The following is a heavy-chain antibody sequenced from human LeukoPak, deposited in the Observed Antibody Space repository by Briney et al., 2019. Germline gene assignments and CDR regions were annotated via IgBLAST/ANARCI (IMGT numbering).Heavy chain of an antibody. Sequence: SETLSLTCAVSGGSINNYWWSWLRQPAGKGREWIGEIYHSGKTNYNVSLQSRVTMSVDKSKNQFSLKLTSVTAAGTGFYFCARHIAVAGQRGFDFWGQETLVSVSS. CDR1: GGSINNYW. J-gene: IGHJ4*02. CDR3: ARHIAVAGQRGFDF. D-gene: IGHD6-19*01. CDR2: IYHSGKT. V-gene: IGHV4-4*02.